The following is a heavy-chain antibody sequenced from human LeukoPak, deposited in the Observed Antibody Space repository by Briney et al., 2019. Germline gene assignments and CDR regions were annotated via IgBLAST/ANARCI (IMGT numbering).Heavy chain of an antibody. CDR1: GGSISDTSYY. CDR3: ARAADTFGDEFDY. D-gene: IGHD3-16*01. CDR2: IYYSGNT. J-gene: IGHJ4*02. V-gene: IGHV4-39*01. Sequence: SETLSLTCTVSGGSISDTSYYWGWIRQPPGKGLEWIGNIYYSGNTYYNPSLKSRVNISIDTSKNQFSLRLSSVTAADTAVYYCARAADTFGDEFDYWGQGTLVTVSS.